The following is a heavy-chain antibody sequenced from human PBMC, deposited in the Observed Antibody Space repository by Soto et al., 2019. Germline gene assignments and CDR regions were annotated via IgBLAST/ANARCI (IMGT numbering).Heavy chain of an antibody. CDR3: AKDRRITMVRGVLRAFDS. CDR2: ISYDGSNK. V-gene: IGHV3-30-3*02. Sequence: SLRASGSASGITFNTCAMDWVRHAPGKGLEWVAVISYDGSNKYYAESVKGRFTISRDNSKNTLFLQMNSLRAEDTAVYYCAKDRRITMVRGVLRAFDSWGQGNLVTAPQ. J-gene: IGHJ4*01. D-gene: IGHD3-10*01. CDR1: GITFNTCA.